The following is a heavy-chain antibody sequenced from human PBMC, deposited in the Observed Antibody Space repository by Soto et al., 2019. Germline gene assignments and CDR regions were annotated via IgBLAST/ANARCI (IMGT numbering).Heavy chain of an antibody. V-gene: IGHV4-34*01. CDR2: INHRGST. J-gene: IGHJ3*02. CDR1: GGSFSGYY. CDR3: ASAGMIEAFDI. D-gene: IGHD3-22*01. Sequence: QVQLQQWGAGLLKPSETLSLTCAVYGGSFSGYYWSWIRQPPGKGLEWIGEINHRGSTNYNPSLKSRVTISVDTSKNQFSLKLSSVTAADTAVYYCASAGMIEAFDIWGQGTMVTVSS.